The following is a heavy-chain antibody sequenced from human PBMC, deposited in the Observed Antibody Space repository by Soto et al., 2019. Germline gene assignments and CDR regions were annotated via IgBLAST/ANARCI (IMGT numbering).Heavy chain of an antibody. Sequence: EVQLLESGGGLVQPGGSLRLSCAASGFTFGIHAMSWVRQAPGKGLEWVSFISGSGGSTYYADSVKGRFTISRDNSKKTLYLQMNSLRCEDTAVYYCGKGSAATNYFYYATDVLGQGTTVTVSS. J-gene: IGHJ6*02. CDR2: ISGSGGST. CDR3: GKGSAATNYFYYATDV. CDR1: GFTFGIHA. V-gene: IGHV3-23*01. D-gene: IGHD2-15*01.